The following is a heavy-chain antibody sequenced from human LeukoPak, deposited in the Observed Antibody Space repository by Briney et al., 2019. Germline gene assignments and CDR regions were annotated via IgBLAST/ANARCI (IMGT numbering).Heavy chain of an antibody. V-gene: IGHV1-8*03. CDR1: GYTFTSYG. CDR3: ARGSGYQNDAFDI. CDR2: MNPNSGNT. Sequence: ASVKVSCKASGYTFTSYGINWVRQATGQGLEWMGWMNPNSGNTGYAQKFQGRVTITRNTSISTAYMELSSLRSEDTAVYYCARGSGYQNDAFDIWGQGAMVTVSS. D-gene: IGHD5-12*01. J-gene: IGHJ3*02.